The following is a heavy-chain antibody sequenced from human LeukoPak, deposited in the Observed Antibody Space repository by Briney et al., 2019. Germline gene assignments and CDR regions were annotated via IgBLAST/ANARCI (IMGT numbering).Heavy chain of an antibody. CDR3: AQSSGWDSLKY. V-gene: IGHV4-34*01. CDR2: INPSGST. D-gene: IGHD6-19*01. CDR1: GGSFSGYS. J-gene: IGHJ4*02. Sequence: SETLSLTCAFYGGSFSGYSWSWIRQPPGKGLEWIGVINPSGSTNYNPSLKSRVTISVDTSKNQFSLNLTSVTAADTAVYYCAQSSGWDSLKYWGQGTLVTVSS.